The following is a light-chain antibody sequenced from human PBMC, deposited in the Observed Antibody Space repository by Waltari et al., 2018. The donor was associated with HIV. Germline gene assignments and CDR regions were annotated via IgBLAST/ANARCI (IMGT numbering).Light chain of an antibody. V-gene: IGKV3-11*01. CDR2: ETS. CDR1: QSVSRQ. CDR3: QQRGTWPLVT. J-gene: IGKJ4*01. Sequence: EIALTQSPATLSVSPGERAVLSCRASQSVSRQLAWYQQKSGQGPRLLIYETSTRAAGTPGRFNCSGSGTDFVLTITDVEPGDVAVYYCQQRGTWPLVTFGGGTKVE.